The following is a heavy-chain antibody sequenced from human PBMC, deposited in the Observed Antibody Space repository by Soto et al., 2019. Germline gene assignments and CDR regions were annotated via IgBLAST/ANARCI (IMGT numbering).Heavy chain of an antibody. CDR3: SSGEMAQKTPSRFKSFDY. V-gene: IGHV3-13*01. D-gene: IGHD6-13*01. J-gene: IGHJ4*02. Sequence: EVQMVESGGGLVQPGGSLRLSCAASGFTFSSYDMHWVRQATGKGLEWVSAIGTAGDTYYPGSVKGRFTISRENANNSLYLQMISLRASDTAVYYCSSGEMAQKTPSRFKSFDYWGQGTLVTVSS. CDR2: IGTAGDT. CDR1: GFTFSSYD.